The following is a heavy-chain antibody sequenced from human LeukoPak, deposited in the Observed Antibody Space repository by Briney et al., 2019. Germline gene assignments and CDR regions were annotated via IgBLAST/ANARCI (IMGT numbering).Heavy chain of an antibody. Sequence: SETLSLTCAVYGGSFSNHYWNWIRQPPGKGLEWIGEIYHSGSTNYNPSLKSRVTISLDTSKNQFSLKLSSVTAADTAVYYCARQRYSSGWGGYYYYYMDVWGKGTTVTVSS. V-gene: IGHV4-34*01. J-gene: IGHJ6*03. CDR3: ARQRYSSGWGGYYYYYMDV. D-gene: IGHD6-19*01. CDR2: IYHSGST. CDR1: GGSFSNHY.